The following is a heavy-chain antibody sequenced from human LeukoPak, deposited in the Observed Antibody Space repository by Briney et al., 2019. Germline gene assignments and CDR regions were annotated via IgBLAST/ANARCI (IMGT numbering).Heavy chain of an antibody. CDR2: ITGGGRT. CDR3: ARRLVAALDGMDV. J-gene: IGHJ6*02. Sequence: GGSLRLSCAASGFTFSDYAMSWVRQAPGKGPEWVSAITGGGRTYYADSVKGRFTISRDSSKNTLYLQMNSLRAEDTAVYYCARRLVAALDGMDVWGQGTTVTVSS. D-gene: IGHD2-15*01. CDR1: GFTFSDYA. V-gene: IGHV3-23*01.